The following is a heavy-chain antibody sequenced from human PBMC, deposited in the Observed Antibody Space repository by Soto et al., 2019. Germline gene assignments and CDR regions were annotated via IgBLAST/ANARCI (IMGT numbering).Heavy chain of an antibody. D-gene: IGHD6-19*01. Sequence: EVQLVESGGGLVQPGRSLRLSCAASGFTFNEYGMHWVRQAPGKGLEWVSGISWSSSSSYTNYADSVKGRFTISRDNAKNSLYLQMNSLRAEDTAVYYCARDRAGPLDYWGQGTLVTVSS. V-gene: IGHV3-9*01. J-gene: IGHJ4*02. CDR2: ISWSSSSSYT. CDR3: ARDRAGPLDY. CDR1: GFTFNEYG.